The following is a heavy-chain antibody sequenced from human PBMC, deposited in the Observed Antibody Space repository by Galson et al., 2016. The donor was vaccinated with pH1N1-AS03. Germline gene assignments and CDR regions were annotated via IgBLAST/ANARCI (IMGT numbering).Heavy chain of an antibody. V-gene: IGHV3-7*01. CDR1: GFTFRSYW. D-gene: IGHD1-26*01. Sequence: SLRLSCAASGFTFRSYWMSWVRQAPGKGLEWVANIKEDGSEKYFVASVKGRFTISRDNAKNSLYLQMNSLRAEDRAVYYCARSIVGRFTYYLDKWGQGTLVTVSS. CDR2: IKEDGSEK. J-gene: IGHJ4*02. CDR3: ARSIVGRFTYYLDK.